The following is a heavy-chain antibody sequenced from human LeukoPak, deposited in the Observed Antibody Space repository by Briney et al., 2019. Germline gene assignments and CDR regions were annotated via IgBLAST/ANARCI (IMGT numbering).Heavy chain of an antibody. J-gene: IGHJ6*02. D-gene: IGHD2/OR15-2a*01. Sequence: PSEALSLTCTVSGGSISSYYWTWIRQPPGKGLEWIGDIYDSGSTRYNTSLESRVTISVDTSKNQFSLKLSSVTAADTAVYYCAKGGSTNFYYGDVWGHGTTVTVSS. CDR3: AKGGSTNFYYGDV. CDR1: GGSISSYY. CDR2: IYDSGST. V-gene: IGHV4-59*01.